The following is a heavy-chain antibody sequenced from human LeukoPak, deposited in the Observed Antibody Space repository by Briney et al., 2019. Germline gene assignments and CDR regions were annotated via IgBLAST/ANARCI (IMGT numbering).Heavy chain of an antibody. Sequence: PSETLSLTCTVSGGSISSYYWSWIRQPPGKGLEWIGYIYYSGSTNYNPSLKCRVTISVDTSKNQFSLKLSSVTAADTAVYYCAGYYYGMDVWGQGTTVTVSS. V-gene: IGHV4-59*01. J-gene: IGHJ6*02. CDR1: GGSISSYY. CDR3: AGYYYGMDV. CDR2: IYYSGST.